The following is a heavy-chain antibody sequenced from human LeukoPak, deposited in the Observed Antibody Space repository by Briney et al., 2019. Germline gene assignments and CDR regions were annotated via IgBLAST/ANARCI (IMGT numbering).Heavy chain of an antibody. CDR2: ISYDGSNK. CDR3: ASPRHSYGSGSYAIDY. J-gene: IGHJ4*02. Sequence: PGGSLRLSCAASGFTFSSYAMHWVRQAPGKGLEWVAVISYDGSNKYYADSVKGRFTISRDNSKNTLYLQMNSLRAEDTAVYYCASPRHSYGSGSYAIDYWGQGTLVTVSS. D-gene: IGHD3-10*01. V-gene: IGHV3-30-3*01. CDR1: GFTFSSYA.